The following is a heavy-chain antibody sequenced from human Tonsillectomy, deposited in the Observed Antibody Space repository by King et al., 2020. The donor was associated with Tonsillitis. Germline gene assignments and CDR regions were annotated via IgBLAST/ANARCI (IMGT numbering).Heavy chain of an antibody. V-gene: IGHV4-39*01. D-gene: IGHD1-26*01. CDR1: GGSISSRSYY. J-gene: IGHJ4*02. CDR2: IDYSGST. Sequence: QLQESGPGLVKPSETLSLTCIVSGGSISSRSYYWGWVRHPPGKGLEWIGSIDYSGSTYYNPSLQSRVTISVDTSKNKFSLKLRSVTAADTAVYYCARLLVGATSDYWGQGTLVTVSS. CDR3: ARLLVGATSDY.